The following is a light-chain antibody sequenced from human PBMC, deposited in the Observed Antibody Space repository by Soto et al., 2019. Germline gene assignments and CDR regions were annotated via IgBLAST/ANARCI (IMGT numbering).Light chain of an antibody. CDR1: QSISSY. CDR3: QQSYSTPPT. Sequence: DIQMTQSPSSLSASVGDRVTITCRASQSISSYLNWYQQKPGKAPKLLIYAASSLHSGVPSRFSGSGSGTDFTLTISSLQHEEFATYYSQQSYSTPPTFGQGTKVEIK. CDR2: AAS. J-gene: IGKJ1*01. V-gene: IGKV1-39*01.